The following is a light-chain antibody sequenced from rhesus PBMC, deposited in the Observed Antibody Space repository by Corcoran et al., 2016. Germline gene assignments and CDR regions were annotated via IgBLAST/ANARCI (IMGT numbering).Light chain of an antibody. V-gene: IGKV1-25*01. CDR3: QRGYGFLFT. Sequence: DIQMTQSPSSLSASVGDRVTITCRASQGISNNLDWYQQKPGKGLKLLIYKASTLQSGIPSRFSGSGSGTVFTLTSSSLQPEDVAIYYCQRGYGFLFTFGPGTKLDIK. CDR1: QGISNN. CDR2: KAS. J-gene: IGKJ3*01.